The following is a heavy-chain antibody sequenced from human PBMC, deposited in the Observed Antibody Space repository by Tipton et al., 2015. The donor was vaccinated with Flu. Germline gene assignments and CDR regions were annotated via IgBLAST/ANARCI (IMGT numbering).Heavy chain of an antibody. CDR2: IYRSGSP. CDR1: GYSISSGYY. J-gene: IGHJ4*02. V-gene: IGHV4-38-2*01. Sequence: QLVQSGPEVKPSETLSLTCAVSGYSISSGYYWGWVRQSPGKGLEWIGSIYRSGSPYYNPSLKSRVTMSLDTSKNQFSLTLSSVTAADTAVYYCARRGYSYGWVDYWGQGTLVTVSS. CDR3: ARRGYSYGWVDY. D-gene: IGHD5-18*01.